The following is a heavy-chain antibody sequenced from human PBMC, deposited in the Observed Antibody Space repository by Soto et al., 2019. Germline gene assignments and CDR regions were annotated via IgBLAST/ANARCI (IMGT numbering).Heavy chain of an antibody. CDR1: GFTFSSYA. CDR3: ARESEDLTSNFDY. CDR2: ISYDGSNK. J-gene: IGHJ4*02. Sequence: PGGSLRLSCAASGFTFSSYAMHWVRQAPGKGLEWVAGISYDGSNKYYADSVKGRFTISRDNSKNTLYLQMNSLRAEDTAVYYCARESEDLTSNFDYWGQGTLVTVSS. V-gene: IGHV3-30-3*01.